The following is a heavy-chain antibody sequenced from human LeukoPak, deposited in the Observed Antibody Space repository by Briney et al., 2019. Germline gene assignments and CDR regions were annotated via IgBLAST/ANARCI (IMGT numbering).Heavy chain of an antibody. D-gene: IGHD1-7*01. CDR1: GYTFTSYG. V-gene: IGHV1-18*01. Sequence: ASVKVSCKASGYTFTSYGISWVRQAPGQGLEWVGWISAYNGNTNYAQKLQGRVTMTTDTSTSTAYMELRSLRSDDTAVYYCARAIGITGTNWFDPWGQGTLVTVSS. CDR3: ARAIGITGTNWFDP. J-gene: IGHJ5*02. CDR2: ISAYNGNT.